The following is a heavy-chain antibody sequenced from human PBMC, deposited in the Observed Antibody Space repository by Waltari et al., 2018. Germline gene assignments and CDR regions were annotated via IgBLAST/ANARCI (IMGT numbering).Heavy chain of an antibody. CDR3: ARDHSAGDWFDP. J-gene: IGHJ5*02. D-gene: IGHD3-10*01. CDR1: GYSISSGYY. CDR2: IYHSGST. Sequence: QVQLQESGPGLVKPSETLSLTCAVSGYSISSGYYWGWIRQPPGKGLEWIGSIYHSGSTYYNPSLKSRVTISVDTSKNQFSLKLSSVTAADTAVYYCARDHSAGDWFDPWGQGTLVTVSS. V-gene: IGHV4-38-2*02.